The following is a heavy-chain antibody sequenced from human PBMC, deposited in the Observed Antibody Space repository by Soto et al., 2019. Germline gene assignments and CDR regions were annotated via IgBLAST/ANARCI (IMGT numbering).Heavy chain of an antibody. J-gene: IGHJ4*02. CDR2: SSGSGSTT. CDR3: AKDRKSGSGWYWDY. Sequence: VQLLESGGGLVQPGGSLRLSCAASGFTFSSYAMSWVRQAPGKGLEWVSGSSGSGSTTYYADSVKGRFTISRDNTKNRMYLQMHSLRAEDTAVYYCAKDRKSGSGWYWDYWGQGTLVTVSS. D-gene: IGHD6-19*01. CDR1: GFTFSSYA. V-gene: IGHV3-23*01.